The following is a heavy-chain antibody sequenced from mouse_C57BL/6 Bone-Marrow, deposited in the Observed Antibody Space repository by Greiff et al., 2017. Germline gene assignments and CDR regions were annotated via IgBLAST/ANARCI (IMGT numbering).Heavy chain of an antibody. CDR3: ARERLDDFDY. CDR1: GFTFSSYA. Sequence: EVKLQESGGGLVKPGGSLKLSCAASGFTFSSYAMSWVRQTPEKRLEWVATISDGGSYTYYPDNVKGRFTISREKSKNNLNLQRSHLKSEDTAMYYCARERLDDFDYWGQGTTLTVSS. J-gene: IGHJ2*01. V-gene: IGHV5-4*01. CDR2: ISDGGSYT. D-gene: IGHD2-4*01.